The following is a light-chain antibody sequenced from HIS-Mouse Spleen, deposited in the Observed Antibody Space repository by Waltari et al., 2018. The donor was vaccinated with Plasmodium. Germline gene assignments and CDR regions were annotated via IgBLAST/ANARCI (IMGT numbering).Light chain of an antibody. CDR3: QQYNSYSYT. CDR1: QSISSW. CDR2: KAS. Sequence: DIQMPQSPSTLSASVGDRVTITCRASQSISSWLAWYQQKPGKAPKLLIYKASSLESGVPSRFSGSGSGTEFTLTISSVQPDDFATYYCQQYNSYSYTFGQGTKLEIK. V-gene: IGKV1-5*03. J-gene: IGKJ2*01.